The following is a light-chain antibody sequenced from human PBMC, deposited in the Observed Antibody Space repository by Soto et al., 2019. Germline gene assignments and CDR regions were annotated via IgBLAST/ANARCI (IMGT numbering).Light chain of an antibody. CDR3: QQYNTWYT. J-gene: IGKJ2*01. CDR2: GAS. CDR1: QSVTSD. Sequence: EIVMTQSPATLSVSPGERVTLSCRASQSVTSDLAWYQQRPGQAPRLLIYGASTRATGIPARFSGSGSGTEFTLTISSLQSEDFVVYYCQQYNTWYTFGQGTKL. V-gene: IGKV3-15*01.